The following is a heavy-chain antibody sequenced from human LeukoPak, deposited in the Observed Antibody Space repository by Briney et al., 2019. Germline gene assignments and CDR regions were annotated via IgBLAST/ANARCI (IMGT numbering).Heavy chain of an antibody. CDR1: GFTVSSNY. CDR2: IYSGGTT. V-gene: IGHV3-53*05. Sequence: GGSLRLSCAASGFTVSSNYMNWVRQAPGKGLEWVSVIYSGGTTYYADSVKGRFTISRDNSKNTLYLQMNSLRAEDTAVYYCAKGPSHYCSSTSCTTYYYYYMDVWGKGTTVTVSS. D-gene: IGHD2-2*01. CDR3: AKGPSHYCSSTSCTTYYYYYMDV. J-gene: IGHJ6*03.